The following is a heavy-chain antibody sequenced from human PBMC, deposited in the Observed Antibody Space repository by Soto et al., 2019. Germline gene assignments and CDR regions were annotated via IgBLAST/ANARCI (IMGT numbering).Heavy chain of an antibody. CDR2: IYPGDHET. V-gene: IGHV5-51*01. Sequence: PGESLKISCRCSGYTFSNFWIAWVRHLPGKGLEWMGIIYPGDHETRYSPSFHGKVTISADKSINTAYLQWSSLEASDSAFYYCARSPRSSPYFDYWCQGALVTVSS. D-gene: IGHD6-13*01. CDR1: GYTFSNFW. CDR3: ARSPRSSPYFDY. J-gene: IGHJ4*02.